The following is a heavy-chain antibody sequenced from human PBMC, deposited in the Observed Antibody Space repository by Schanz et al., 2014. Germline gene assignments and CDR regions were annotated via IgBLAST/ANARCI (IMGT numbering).Heavy chain of an antibody. CDR2: MNPTTGNR. Sequence: QVQLVQSGAEVKKPGASVRVSCKASGYSFTTYDVNWVRQATGQGLEWMGWMNPTTGNRGYAQNFPGSVPFTKNTTLKTAYMAITDRNVEDAGLYCCAMPYGDLALWGQGTLVTVSS. V-gene: IGHV1-8*01. D-gene: IGHD4-17*01. CDR1: GYSFTTYD. J-gene: IGHJ4*02. CDR3: AMPYGDLAL.